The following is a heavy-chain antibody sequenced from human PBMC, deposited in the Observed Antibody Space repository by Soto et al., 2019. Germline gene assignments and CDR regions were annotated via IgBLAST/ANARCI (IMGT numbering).Heavy chain of an antibody. CDR1: GGSFSGYY. CDR2: INHSGST. D-gene: IGHD3-10*01. CDR3: ARGKGRYYYGSGTPPVWFDP. V-gene: IGHV4-34*01. J-gene: IGHJ5*02. Sequence: SATLSLSCAVYGGSFSGYYWSWIRQPPGKGLEWIGEINHSGSTNSNPSLKSRVTISVDTSKNQFSLKLSSVTAADTAVYYCARGKGRYYYGSGTPPVWFDPWGQGTLVT.